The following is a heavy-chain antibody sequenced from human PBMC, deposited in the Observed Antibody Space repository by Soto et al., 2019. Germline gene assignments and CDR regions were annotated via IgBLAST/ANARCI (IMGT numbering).Heavy chain of an antibody. J-gene: IGHJ6*02. Sequence: GGSLRLSCTVSGFTFSSYAMTWVRQAPGKGLEWVSYISSSGGTIYYADSVKGRFTISRDNAKNSLYLQMNSLRAEDTAVYYCASILTGYYYGIDVWGQGTTVTVSS. V-gene: IGHV3-48*03. CDR3: ASILTGYYYGIDV. CDR2: ISSSGGTI. CDR1: GFTFSSYA.